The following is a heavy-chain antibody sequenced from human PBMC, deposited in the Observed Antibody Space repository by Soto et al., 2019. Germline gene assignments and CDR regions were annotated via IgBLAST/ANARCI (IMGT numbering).Heavy chain of an antibody. D-gene: IGHD3-10*01. J-gene: IGHJ4*02. CDR1: GDPITSYF. CDR3: ARTLTGFTYGSRQFYFDY. V-gene: IGHV4-4*07. Sequence: TSETLSLTCTVSGDPITSYFWTWLRQPAGKGLEWIGHVFPGGPTSHNSSLKSRVSMSVDTSKNQFSLTLTSVTAADTAVYYCARTLTGFTYGSRQFYFDYWGQGTLVTVSS. CDR2: VFPGGPT.